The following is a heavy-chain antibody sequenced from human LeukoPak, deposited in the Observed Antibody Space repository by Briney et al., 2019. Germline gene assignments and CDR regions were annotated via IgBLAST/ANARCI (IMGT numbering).Heavy chain of an antibody. Sequence: GGSLRLSCAACGFTFSSHSMYWVRQAPGKGLEWVSYISSSSSTIYYADSVKGRFTISRDNAKNSLYLQMNSLRAEDTAVYYCARGAYYYEDWGRGTLVTVSS. CDR2: ISSSSSTI. D-gene: IGHD3-22*01. CDR1: GFTFSSHS. CDR3: ARGAYYYED. J-gene: IGHJ4*02. V-gene: IGHV3-48*01.